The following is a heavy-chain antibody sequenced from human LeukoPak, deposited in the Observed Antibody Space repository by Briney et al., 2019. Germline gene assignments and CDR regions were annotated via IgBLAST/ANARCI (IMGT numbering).Heavy chain of an antibody. CDR3: AGAEVPRTGWFDP. V-gene: IGHV4-59*01. J-gene: IGHJ5*02. D-gene: IGHD1-14*01. Sequence: PSETLSLTCTVSGGSISSYYWSWIRRPPGKGLEWIGYIYYSGSANYNPSLKSRVTISVDTSKNQFSQKLRSVTAADTAVYYCAGAEVPRTGWFDPGGREPWSPSPQ. CDR1: GGSISSYY. CDR2: IYYSGSA.